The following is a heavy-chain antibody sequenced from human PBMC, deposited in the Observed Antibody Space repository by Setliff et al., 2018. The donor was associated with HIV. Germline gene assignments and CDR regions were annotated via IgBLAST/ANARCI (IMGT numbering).Heavy chain of an antibody. D-gene: IGHD2-21*01. CDR1: GYTFTNSD. J-gene: IGHJ5*02. CDR3: ARGHLDRDYWEDIVGNWFAP. Sequence: EASVKVSCKASGYTFTNSDINWVRQAPGQGLEWMGWMNPKSGNTGYAQKFQGRVTMTSNTFIGTAYMELSSLTSEDTAVYYCARGHLDRDYWEDIVGNWFAPWGQGTLVTVSS. V-gene: IGHV1-8*01. CDR2: MNPKSGNT.